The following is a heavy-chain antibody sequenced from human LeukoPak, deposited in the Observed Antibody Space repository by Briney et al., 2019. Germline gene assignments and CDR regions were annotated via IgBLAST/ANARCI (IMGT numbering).Heavy chain of an antibody. J-gene: IGHJ3*02. D-gene: IGHD3-10*01. V-gene: IGHV1-2*02. Sequence: GASVKVSCKASGYTFTDYYMHWVRQAPGQGREWVGWINSNSGGINYAQKFQGRVTMTRDTSISTAYMELSRLRSDDTAVYYCARRRVTNAFDIWGQGTMVTVSS. CDR1: GYTFTDYY. CDR3: ARRRVTNAFDI. CDR2: INSNSGGI.